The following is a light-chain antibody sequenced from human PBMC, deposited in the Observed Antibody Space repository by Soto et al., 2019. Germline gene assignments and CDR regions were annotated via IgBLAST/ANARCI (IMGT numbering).Light chain of an antibody. CDR1: QSVTSTY. V-gene: IGKV3-20*01. CDR2: GGS. CDR3: HCHQFDSSRVYS. J-gene: IGKJ2*03. Sequence: EIVLTQSPVTLSLSPGERATLSCTASQSVTSTYLAWYQQKPGQSPRLIIYGGSTRASDLPDRFSGGGSGADFPLSIRSVEPDDSAVYYCHCHQFDSSRVYSFGQGTKLVL.